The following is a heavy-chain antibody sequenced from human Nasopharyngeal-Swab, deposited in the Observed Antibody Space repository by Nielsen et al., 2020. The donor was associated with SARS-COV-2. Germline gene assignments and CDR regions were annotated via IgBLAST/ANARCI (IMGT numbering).Heavy chain of an antibody. CDR3: ARGGRYYYDSSGYYGSGWFDP. V-gene: IGHV1-69*06. CDR2: IIPIFGTA. J-gene: IGHJ5*02. CDR1: GGTFSSYA. D-gene: IGHD3-22*01. Sequence: SVKVSCKASGGTFSSYAISWVRQAPGQGLEWMGGIIPIFGTANYAQKFQGRVTITADKSTSTAYMELSSLGSEDTAVYYCARGGRYYYDSSGYYGSGWFDPWGQGTLVTVSS.